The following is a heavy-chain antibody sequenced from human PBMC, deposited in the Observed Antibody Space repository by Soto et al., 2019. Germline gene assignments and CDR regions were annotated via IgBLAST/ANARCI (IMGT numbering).Heavy chain of an antibody. CDR2: INAGNGNT. J-gene: IGHJ5*02. D-gene: IGHD5-12*01. V-gene: IGHV1-3*01. Sequence: ASVKVSCKASGYTFTSYAMHWVRQAPGQRLEWMGWINAGNGNTKYSQKFQGRVTITRDTSASTAYMELSSLRSEDTAVYYCARDPGGYDENWFDPWGQGTLVTVPQ. CDR3: ARDPGGYDENWFDP. CDR1: GYTFTSYA.